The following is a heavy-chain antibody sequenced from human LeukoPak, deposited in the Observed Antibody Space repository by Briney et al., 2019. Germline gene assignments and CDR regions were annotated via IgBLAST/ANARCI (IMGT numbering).Heavy chain of an antibody. D-gene: IGHD5-24*01. CDR2: INHSGST. J-gene: IGHJ3*02. CDR3: ARGRRRDGYPPRSARFGAFDI. CDR1: GGSFSGYY. V-gene: IGHV4-34*01. Sequence: PSETLSLTCAVYGGSFSGYYWSWIRQPPGKGLEWIGEINHSGSTNYNPSLKSRVTISVDTSKNRFSLKLSSVTAADTAVYYCARGRRRDGYPPRSARFGAFDIWGQGTMVTVSS.